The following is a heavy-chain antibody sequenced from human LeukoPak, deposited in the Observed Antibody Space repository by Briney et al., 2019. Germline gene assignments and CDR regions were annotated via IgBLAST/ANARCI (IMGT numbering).Heavy chain of an antibody. CDR2: ISGSGAST. CDR1: GFTFSDYA. CDR3: AKGEKLRTVGGTFDF. J-gene: IGHJ4*02. D-gene: IGHD6-19*01. Sequence: GGSLRLSCISSGFTFSDYAMNWVRQAPGKGLEWVSGISGSGASTYYADSVKGRFLISRDKSNNTLSLQMNSLTAEDTAVYYCAKGEKLRTVGGTFDFWGQGTLVTVAS. V-gene: IGHV3-23*01.